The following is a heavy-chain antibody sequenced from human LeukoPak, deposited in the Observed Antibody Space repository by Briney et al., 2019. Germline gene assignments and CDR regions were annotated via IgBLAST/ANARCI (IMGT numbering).Heavy chain of an antibody. CDR1: GGTFSSYA. CDR2: IIPILGIA. Sequence: SVKVSCKASGGTFSSYAISWVRQAPGQGLEWMGKIIPILGIANYAQKFQGRVTITADKSTSTAYMELSSLRSEDTAVYYCARVPSSGWYLSAFDIWGQGTMVTVSS. J-gene: IGHJ3*02. D-gene: IGHD6-19*01. CDR3: ARVPSSGWYLSAFDI. V-gene: IGHV1-69*04.